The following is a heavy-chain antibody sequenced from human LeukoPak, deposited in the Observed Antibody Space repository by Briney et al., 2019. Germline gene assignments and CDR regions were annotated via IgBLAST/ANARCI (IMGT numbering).Heavy chain of an antibody. CDR2: IYSGGST. CDR3: ARAPSEIGGYYPEYFRH. J-gene: IGHJ1*01. V-gene: IGHV3-53*01. CDR1: GFTVSSNY. D-gene: IGHD3-22*01. Sequence: GGSLRLSCAASGFTVSSNYMSWVRQAPGKGLEWVSVIYSGGSTYYADSVKGRFTISRDNSKNTLYLQMNSLRAEDTAVYYCARAPSEIGGYYPEYFRHWGQGTLVTVSP.